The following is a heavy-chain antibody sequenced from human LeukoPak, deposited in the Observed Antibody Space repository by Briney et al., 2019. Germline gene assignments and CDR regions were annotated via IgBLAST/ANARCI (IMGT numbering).Heavy chain of an antibody. J-gene: IGHJ3*02. V-gene: IGHV1-24*01. D-gene: IGHD3-3*01. Sequence: ASVKVSCKVSGYTLTELSMHWVRQAPGKGLEWMGGFDPEDGETIYAQKFQGSVTMTEDTSTDTAYMELSSLRSEDTAVYYCVTISDFWSKPHDAFDIWGQGTMVTVSS. CDR2: FDPEDGET. CDR1: GYTLTELS. CDR3: VTISDFWSKPHDAFDI.